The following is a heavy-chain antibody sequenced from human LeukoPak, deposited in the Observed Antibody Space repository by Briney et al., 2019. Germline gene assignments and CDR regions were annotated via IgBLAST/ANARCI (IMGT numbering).Heavy chain of an antibody. J-gene: IGHJ3*02. V-gene: IGHV4-61*08. CDR2: IYYSGST. Sequence: SQTLSLTCTVSGGSISSGGYYWSWIRQHPGKGLEWIGYIYYSGSTNYNPSLKSRVTISVDTSKNQFSLKLSSVTAADTAVYYCARDSPGIPDAFDIWGQGTMVTVSS. D-gene: IGHD6-13*01. CDR1: GGSISSGGYY. CDR3: ARDSPGIPDAFDI.